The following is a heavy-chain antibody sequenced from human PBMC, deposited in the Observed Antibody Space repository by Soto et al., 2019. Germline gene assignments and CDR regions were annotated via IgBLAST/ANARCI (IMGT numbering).Heavy chain of an antibody. Sequence: ASVKVSCKASGYTFTSYYMHWVRQAPGQGLEWMGIINPSGGSTSYAQKFQGRVTMTRDTSTSTVYMELSSLRSEDTAVYYCAREVKYQLLSTTPTLYYYYGMDVWGQGTTVTVS. J-gene: IGHJ6*02. CDR2: INPSGGST. CDR3: AREVKYQLLSTTPTLYYYYGMDV. V-gene: IGHV1-46*01. CDR1: GYTFTSYY. D-gene: IGHD2-2*01.